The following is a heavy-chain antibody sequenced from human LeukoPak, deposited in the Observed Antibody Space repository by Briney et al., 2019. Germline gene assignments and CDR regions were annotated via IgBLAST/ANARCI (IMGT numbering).Heavy chain of an antibody. V-gene: IGHV3-11*01. J-gene: IGHJ5*02. Sequence: GGSLRLSCVGSGFIFSDYYMSWIRRAPGKGLEWISYISSGGGTIYYGDSMKGRFTISRDNAKNSMYLQMDSLRDEDTAVYYCARDRYFEQWLGRGTWFDAWGQGTLVTVSS. D-gene: IGHD6-19*01. CDR3: ARDRYFEQWLGRGTWFDA. CDR2: ISSGGGTI. CDR1: GFIFSDYY.